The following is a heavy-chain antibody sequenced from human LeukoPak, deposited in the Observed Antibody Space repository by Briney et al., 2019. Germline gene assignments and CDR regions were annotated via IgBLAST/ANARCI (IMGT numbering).Heavy chain of an antibody. J-gene: IGHJ3*02. D-gene: IGHD6-19*01. CDR1: GFTFSSYA. CDR3: AKDRVAGTGGGDDAFDI. V-gene: IGHV3-23*01. CDR2: ISGSGGST. Sequence: GESLRLSCAASGFTFSSYAMSWVRQAPGKGLEWVSAISGSGGSTYYADSVKGRFTISRDNSKNTLHLQLNSLRGEDTAVYYCAKDRVAGTGGGDDAFDIWGQGTMVTVSS.